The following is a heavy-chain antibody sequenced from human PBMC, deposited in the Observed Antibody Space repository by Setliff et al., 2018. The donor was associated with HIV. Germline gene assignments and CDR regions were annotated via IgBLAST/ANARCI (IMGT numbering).Heavy chain of an antibody. CDR2: ISSSGGTI. D-gene: IGHD2-2*01. CDR1: GVSFNNYE. Sequence: PGGSLRLSCAASGVSFNNYEMDWFRQAPGKGLEWVSYISSSGGTIYYADSVKGRFTISRDTSKNTLYLQMDSLRAEDTAVYYCARRAYCSSTTCFDNWGQGTLVTV. V-gene: IGHV3-48*01. CDR3: ARRAYCSSTTCFDN. J-gene: IGHJ4*02.